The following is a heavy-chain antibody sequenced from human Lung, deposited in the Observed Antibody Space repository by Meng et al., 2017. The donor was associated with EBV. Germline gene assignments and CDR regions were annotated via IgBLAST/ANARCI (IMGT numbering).Heavy chain of an antibody. J-gene: IGHJ4*02. CDR3: AREGGRDGYNFIAY. Sequence: QVQLVESGGGVVKPGGSLRLACSASGFTFSDYYMSWIRQAPGKGLEGVSYISSSGNTIYYADSVKGRFTISRDNAKNSLYLQMNSLRAEDTALYYCAREGGRDGYNFIAYWGQGTLVTVSS. D-gene: IGHD5-24*01. CDR1: GFTFSDYY. V-gene: IGHV3-11*01. CDR2: ISSSGNTI.